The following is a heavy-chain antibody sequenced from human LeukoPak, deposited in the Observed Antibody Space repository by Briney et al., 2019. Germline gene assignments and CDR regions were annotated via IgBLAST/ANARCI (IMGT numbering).Heavy chain of an antibody. CDR3: ARTKSYGLSFDY. D-gene: IGHD3-10*01. CDR2: IYYSGST. J-gene: IGHJ4*01. Sequence: SETLSLTCTVSGGSISSSSYYWGWIRQPPGKGLEWIGSIYYSGSTYYNPSLKSRVTISVDTSKNQFSLKLSSVTAADTAVYYCARTKSYGLSFDYWGQGTLVTVSS. CDR1: GGSISSSSYY. V-gene: IGHV4-39*01.